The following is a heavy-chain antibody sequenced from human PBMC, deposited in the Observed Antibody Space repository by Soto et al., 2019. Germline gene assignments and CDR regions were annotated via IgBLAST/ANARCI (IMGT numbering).Heavy chain of an antibody. Sequence: QVQLVESGGGVVKPGRSLRLSCEVSGFNFSTYGMHWVRQAPGKGLEWVAIISYDGSYRYYADSVQGRFTISRDNSKSTLYLQMNSLTSADTAVYYSAASVDSGYPHENYYYYGMAVWGQGTTVTVSS. J-gene: IGHJ6*02. D-gene: IGHD5-12*01. CDR2: ISYDGSYR. CDR3: AASVDSGYPHENYYYYGMAV. V-gene: IGHV3-30*03. CDR1: GFNFSTYG.